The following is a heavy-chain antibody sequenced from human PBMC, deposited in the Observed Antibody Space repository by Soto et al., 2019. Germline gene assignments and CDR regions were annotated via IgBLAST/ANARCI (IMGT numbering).Heavy chain of an antibody. J-gene: IGHJ6*02. V-gene: IGHV4-34*01. CDR2: INHGGSP. D-gene: IGHD3-3*01. CDR3: ARARFSQWSQDYYGLDV. CDR1: GSLPVGSLSTYF. Sequence: SETLSLTCGLSGSLPVGSLSTYFWTWIRQPPGKGLEWIGEINHGGSPNYSPSLRGRVTISLDTSKKQFSLNLSSVTAADTAVYFCARARFSQWSQDYYGLDVWGQGTTVTVSS.